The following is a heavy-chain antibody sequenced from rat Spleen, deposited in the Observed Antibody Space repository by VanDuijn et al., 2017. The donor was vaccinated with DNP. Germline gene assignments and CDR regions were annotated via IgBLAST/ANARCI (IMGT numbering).Heavy chain of an antibody. CDR3: AKHLDA. J-gene: IGHJ2*01. CDR2: IKTAGGGT. CDR1: GFTFSNYY. Sequence: EVQLVESGGGLVQPGRSLKLSCAASGFTFSNYYMAWVRQAPTKGLEWVATIKTAGGGTYYPDSVKGRFTISRDNTENTVYLQMNNLRSDDTATYYCAKHLDAWGQGVMVTVSS. V-gene: IGHV5-25*01.